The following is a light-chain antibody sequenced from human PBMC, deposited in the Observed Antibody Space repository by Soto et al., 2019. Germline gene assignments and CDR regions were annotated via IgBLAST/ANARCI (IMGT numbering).Light chain of an antibody. CDR2: DAS. Sequence: EIVLTQSPGTLSLSPGERATLSCRASPSVANNYLAWYQQKPGQAPRFLMYDASSRATGIPDRFSGSGSGTDFTLTISRLEPEDFAVYYCEQYGSTPLTFGGGTKVEIK. V-gene: IGKV3-20*01. CDR3: EQYGSTPLT. CDR1: PSVANNY. J-gene: IGKJ4*01.